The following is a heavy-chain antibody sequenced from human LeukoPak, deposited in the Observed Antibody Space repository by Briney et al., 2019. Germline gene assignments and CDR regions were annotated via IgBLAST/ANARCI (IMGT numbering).Heavy chain of an antibody. V-gene: IGHV4-30-2*01. J-gene: IGHJ5*02. Sequence: LRLSCAASGFTFSSYAMSWVRQAPGKGLEWIGYIYHTGITYNNPSLKSRVTISVDRSKNQFSLELTSVTAADTAVYYCAREMLDNHWFDPWGQGTLVTVSS. CDR1: GFTFSSYA. D-gene: IGHD3-10*02. CDR2: IYHTGIT. CDR3: AREMLDNHWFDP.